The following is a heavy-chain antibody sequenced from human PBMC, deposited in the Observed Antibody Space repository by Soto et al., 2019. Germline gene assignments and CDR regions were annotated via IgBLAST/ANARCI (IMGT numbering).Heavy chain of an antibody. CDR3: ARGDYAGSTYYFDY. J-gene: IGHJ4*02. D-gene: IGHD4-17*01. CDR2: ISGSDDST. CDR1: GFTFSSYA. V-gene: IGHV3-23*01. Sequence: GESLKISCAASGFTFSSYAMSWVRQAPGKGLEWVSVISGSDDSTYYADSVKGRFTISRDNAKNTLYLQMNSLRAEDTAVYYCARGDYAGSTYYFDYWGQGTLVTVSS.